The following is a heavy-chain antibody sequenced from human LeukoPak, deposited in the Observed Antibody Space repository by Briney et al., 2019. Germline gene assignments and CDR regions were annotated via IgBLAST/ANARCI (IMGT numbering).Heavy chain of an antibody. J-gene: IGHJ4*02. V-gene: IGHV3-23*01. CDR1: GFTFSSYA. CDR2: TSGSGGST. Sequence: GGSLRLSCAASGFTFSSYAMSWVRQAPGKGLEWVSATSGSGGSTYYADSVKGRFTISRDNSKNTLYLQMNSLRAEDTAVYYCAKDLRQWLASGYFDYWGQGTLVTVSS. CDR3: AKDLRQWLASGYFDY. D-gene: IGHD6-19*01.